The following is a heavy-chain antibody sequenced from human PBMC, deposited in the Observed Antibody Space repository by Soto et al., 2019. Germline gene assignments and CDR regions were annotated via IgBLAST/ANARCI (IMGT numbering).Heavy chain of an antibody. J-gene: IGHJ4*02. CDR1: GFTFSSYG. Sequence: GGSLRLSCAASGFTFSSYGMHWVRQAPGKGLEWVAVIWYDGSNKYYADSVKGRFTISRDNSKNTLYLQMNSLRAEDTAVYYCARDGHALHTVTTTGGIDYWGQGTLVTVSS. V-gene: IGHV3-33*01. D-gene: IGHD4-17*01. CDR2: IWYDGSNK. CDR3: ARDGHALHTVTTTGGIDY.